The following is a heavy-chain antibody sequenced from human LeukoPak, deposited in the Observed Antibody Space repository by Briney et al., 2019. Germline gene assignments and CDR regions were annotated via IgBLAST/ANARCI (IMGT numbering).Heavy chain of an antibody. CDR2: IYYSGST. J-gene: IGHJ6*02. CDR1: GGSISSGGYY. V-gene: IGHV4-31*03. Sequence: SQTLSLTCTVSGGSISSGGYYWSWIRQHPGKGLESIGYIYYSGSTYYNPSLKSRVTISVDTSKNQFSLKLSSVTAADTAVYYCARDQVLWFGELSNYYYGMDVWGQGTTVTVSS. CDR3: ARDQVLWFGELSNYYYGMDV. D-gene: IGHD3-10*01.